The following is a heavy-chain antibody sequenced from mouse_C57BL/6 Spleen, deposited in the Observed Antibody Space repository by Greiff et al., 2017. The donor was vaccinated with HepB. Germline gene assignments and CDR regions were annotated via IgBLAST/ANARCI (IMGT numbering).Heavy chain of an antibody. Sequence: EVQLVESGEGLVKPGGSLKLSCAASGFTFSSYAMSWVRQTPEKRLEWVAYISSGGDYIYYADTVKGRFTISRDNARNTLYLQMSSLKSEDTAMYYCTRGGWDSNWYFDVWGTGTTVTVSS. V-gene: IGHV5-9-1*02. CDR3: TRGGWDSNWYFDV. CDR2: ISSGGDYI. CDR1: GFTFSSYA. D-gene: IGHD4-1*01. J-gene: IGHJ1*03.